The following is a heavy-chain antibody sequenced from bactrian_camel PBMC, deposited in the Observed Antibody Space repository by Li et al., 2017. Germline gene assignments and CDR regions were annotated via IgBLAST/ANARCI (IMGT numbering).Heavy chain of an antibody. CDR2: TNTAGRT. Sequence: VESGGGSVQAGGSLRLSCAASGETFDDSDMGWYRQAPGSECELISKTNTAGRTFYADSVKGRFTLSVDYAKNTMYLRMASLKPEDTAVYYCAATNHDAVIEFPALMCQYGWNQGTQVTVS. CDR1: GETFDDSD. J-gene: IGHJ4*01. D-gene: IGHD1*01. V-gene: IGHV3S55*01.